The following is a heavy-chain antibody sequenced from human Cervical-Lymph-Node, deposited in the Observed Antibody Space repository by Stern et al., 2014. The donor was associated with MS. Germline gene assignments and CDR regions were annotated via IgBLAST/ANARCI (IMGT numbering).Heavy chain of an antibody. D-gene: IGHD2-15*01. Sequence: VQLVESGGGVVQPGKSLRLSCVASGFTLSDYGMHWIRQAPGQGPAWLACTWYDGTKKFYADSVKGRFSISRDTSKSTLYLQMNSLKAEDTAVYYCAGAEDKFLTVWGRGTLVTVSS. V-gene: IGHV3-33*01. J-gene: IGHJ4*02. CDR1: GFTLSDYG. CDR3: AGAEDKFLTV. CDR2: TWYDGTKK.